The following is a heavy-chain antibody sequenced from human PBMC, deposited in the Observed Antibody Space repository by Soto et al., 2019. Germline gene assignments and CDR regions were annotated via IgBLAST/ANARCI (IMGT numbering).Heavy chain of an antibody. Sequence: GGSLRLSCAASGFPFINFAMSWVRQSPGKGLEWASAISGTGSRTWYADSVRGRFTVSRDNSKNTLYLQMNSLRDEDTAVYYCAKFGASGSYFQFDYWAREPWSPSPQ. D-gene: IGHD3-10*01. CDR1: GFPFINFA. J-gene: IGHJ4*02. CDR3: AKFGASGSYFQFDY. V-gene: IGHV3-23*01. CDR2: ISGTGSRT.